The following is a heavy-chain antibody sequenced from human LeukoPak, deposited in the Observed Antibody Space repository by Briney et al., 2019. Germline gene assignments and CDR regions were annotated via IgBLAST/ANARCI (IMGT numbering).Heavy chain of an antibody. CDR1: GFTFSSYA. CDR2: ISGSGGST. D-gene: IGHD2-2*01. Sequence: GGSLRLSCAASGFTFSSYAMSWVRQAPGKGLEWVSAISGSGGSTYYADSVKGRFTISRDNSKNTLYLQMNSLRAEDTAVYYCAKVRRPAAYYYGMDVWGQGTTVTVPS. V-gene: IGHV3-23*01. CDR3: AKVRRPAAYYYGMDV. J-gene: IGHJ6*02.